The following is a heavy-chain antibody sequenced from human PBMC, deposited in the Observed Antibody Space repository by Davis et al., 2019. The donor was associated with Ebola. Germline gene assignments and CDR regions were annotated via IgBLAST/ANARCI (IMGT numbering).Heavy chain of an antibody. CDR3: AREKGYYYDSSGYYSMRYFDY. CDR1: GGSISSGGYY. J-gene: IGHJ4*02. Sequence: MPSETLSLTCTVSGGSISSGGYYWSWIRQHPGKGLEWIGYIYYSGSTYYNPSLKSRVTISVDTSKNQFSLKLSSVTAADTAVYYCAREKGYYYDSSGYYSMRYFDYWGQGTLVTVSS. D-gene: IGHD3-22*01. V-gene: IGHV4-31*03. CDR2: IYYSGST.